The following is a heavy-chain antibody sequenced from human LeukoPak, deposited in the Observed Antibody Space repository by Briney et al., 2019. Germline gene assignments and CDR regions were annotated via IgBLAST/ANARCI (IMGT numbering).Heavy chain of an antibody. CDR2: IYYSGST. J-gene: IGHJ6*02. D-gene: IGHD2-15*01. CDR1: GGSISSYY. CDR3: ARSGYCTGGSCYVPDSYGMDV. Sequence: PSETRSLTCTVSGGSISSYYWSWIRQPPGKGLEWIGYIYYSGSTNYNPSLKSRVTISVDTSKNQFSLKLSSVTAADTAVYYCARSGYCTGGSCYVPDSYGMDVWGQGTTVTVSS. V-gene: IGHV4-59*08.